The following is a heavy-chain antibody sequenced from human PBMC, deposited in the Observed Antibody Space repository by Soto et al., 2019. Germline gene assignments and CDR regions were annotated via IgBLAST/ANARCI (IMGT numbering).Heavy chain of an antibody. CDR1: GFTFSSYS. D-gene: IGHD1-26*01. V-gene: IGHV3-21*01. CDR2: ISSSSSYI. J-gene: IGHJ6*03. Sequence: GGSLRLSCAASGFTFSSYSMNWVRKAPGKGLEWVSSISSSSSYIYYADSVKGRFTISRDNAKNSLYLQMNSLRAEDTAVYYCARDRASGSYYYYYYRDVWGKGTTVTVSS. CDR3: ARDRASGSYYYYYYRDV.